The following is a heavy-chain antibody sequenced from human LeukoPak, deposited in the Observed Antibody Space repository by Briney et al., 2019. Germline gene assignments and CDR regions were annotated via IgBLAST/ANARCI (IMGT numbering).Heavy chain of an antibody. CDR2: ISSSSSTI. D-gene: IGHD6-13*01. CDR1: GFTFSSYS. Sequence: GGSLRLSCAASGFTFSSYSMNWVRQAPGKGLEWVSYISSSSSTIYYADSVKGRFTISRDNAKNSLYLQMNSLRAEDTAVYYCARDMAAAENFFDYWGQGTLVTVSS. CDR3: ARDMAAAENFFDY. J-gene: IGHJ4*02. V-gene: IGHV3-48*04.